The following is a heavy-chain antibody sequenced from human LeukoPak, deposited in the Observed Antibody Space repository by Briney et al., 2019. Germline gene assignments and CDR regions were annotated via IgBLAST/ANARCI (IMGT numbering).Heavy chain of an antibody. CDR1: GYSISSGYY. Sequence: SETLSLTCAVSGYSISSGYYWGWIRQPPGKGLEWIGSIYHSGSTYYNPSLKSRVTISVDTSKNQLSLKLSSVTAADTAVYYCARQRAIYYYYYMDVWGKGTTVTVSS. V-gene: IGHV4-38-2*01. CDR2: IYHSGST. D-gene: IGHD2-2*02. CDR3: ARQRAIYYYYYMDV. J-gene: IGHJ6*03.